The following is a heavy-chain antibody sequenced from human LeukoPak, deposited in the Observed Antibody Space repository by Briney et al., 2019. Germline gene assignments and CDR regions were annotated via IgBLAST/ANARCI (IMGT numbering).Heavy chain of an antibody. D-gene: IGHD3-10*01. Sequence: GASVKVSCKASGYTFTGYYMHWVRQAPGQGLEWMGWINPNSGGTNYAQKFQGRVTMTRDTSISTAYMELSRLRSDDTAVYYCARGSITMVRGVSFYFDYWGQGTLVTVPS. J-gene: IGHJ4*02. CDR3: ARGSITMVRGVSFYFDY. CDR1: GYTFTGYY. CDR2: INPNSGGT. V-gene: IGHV1-2*02.